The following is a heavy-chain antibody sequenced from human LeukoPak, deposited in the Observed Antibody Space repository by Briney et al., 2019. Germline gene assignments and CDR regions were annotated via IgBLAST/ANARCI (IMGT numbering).Heavy chain of an antibody. V-gene: IGHV4-59*08. CDR3: ARAFYDILTGYYLGYFDY. J-gene: IGHJ4*02. D-gene: IGHD3-9*01. CDR2: IYYSGST. Sequence: SETLSLTCTVSGGSIGSYYWSWIRQPPGKGLEWIGYIYYSGSTNYNPSLKSRVTISVDTSKNQFSLKLSSVTAADTAVYYCARAFYDILTGYYLGYFDYWGQGTLVTVSS. CDR1: GGSIGSYY.